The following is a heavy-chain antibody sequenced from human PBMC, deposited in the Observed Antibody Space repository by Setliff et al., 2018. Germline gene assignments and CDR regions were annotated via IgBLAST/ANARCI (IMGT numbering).Heavy chain of an antibody. CDR1: GGSISSSSYY. Sequence: KASETLSLTCTVSGGSISSSSYYWGWIRQPPGKGLEWIGSIYYSGSTYYNPSLKSRVTISVDTSKNQFSLRLSSVTAADTAVYYCARHLYSSGWYFDYWGQGTLVTVSS. CDR3: ARHLYSSGWYFDY. J-gene: IGHJ4*02. CDR2: IYYSGST. D-gene: IGHD6-19*01. V-gene: IGHV4-39*01.